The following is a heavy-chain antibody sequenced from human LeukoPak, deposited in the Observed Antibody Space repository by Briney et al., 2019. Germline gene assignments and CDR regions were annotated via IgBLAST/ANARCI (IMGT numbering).Heavy chain of an antibody. Sequence: SETLSLTCTVSGGSISSGSYYWSWIRQPAGKGLEWIGRIYTSGSTNYNPSLKSRVTISVDTSKNQFSLKLSSVTAADTAVYYCAREDGGYDLGSDYWGQGTLVTVSS. J-gene: IGHJ4*02. V-gene: IGHV4-61*02. CDR1: GGSISSGSYY. CDR3: AREDGGYDLGSDY. CDR2: IYTSGST. D-gene: IGHD5-12*01.